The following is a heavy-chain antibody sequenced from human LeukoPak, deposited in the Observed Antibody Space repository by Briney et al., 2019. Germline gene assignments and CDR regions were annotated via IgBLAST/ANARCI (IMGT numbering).Heavy chain of an antibody. CDR3: ARLAYCGGDCYSGHFDY. Sequence: SETLSLTCAVYGGSFSGYYWSWIRQPPGKGLEWIGEINHSGSTNYNPSLKSRVTISVDTSKNQFSLKLSSVTAADTAVYYCARLAYCGGDCYSGHFDYWGQGTLVTVSS. J-gene: IGHJ4*02. V-gene: IGHV4-34*01. CDR2: INHSGST. CDR1: GGSFSGYY. D-gene: IGHD2-21*02.